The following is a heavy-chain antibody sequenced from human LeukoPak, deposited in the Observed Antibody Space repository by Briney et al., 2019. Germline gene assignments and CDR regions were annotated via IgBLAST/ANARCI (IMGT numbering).Heavy chain of an antibody. V-gene: IGHV4-4*07. D-gene: IGHD3-10*01. CDR1: GGSTSSYY. J-gene: IGHJ2*01. Sequence: PSETLSLTCTVSGGSTSSYYWSWIRQPAGKGLKWIGRIYTSGSTNYNPSLKSRVTISVDTSKNQFSLKLSSVTAADTAVYYCARGITMVRGVIFRTYWYFDLWGRGTLVTVSS. CDR2: IYTSGST. CDR3: ARGITMVRGVIFRTYWYFDL.